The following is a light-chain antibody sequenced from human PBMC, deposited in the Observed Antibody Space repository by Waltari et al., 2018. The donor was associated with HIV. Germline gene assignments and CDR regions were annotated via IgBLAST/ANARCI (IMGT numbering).Light chain of an antibody. CDR2: QGS. CDR3: QAWDADHAV. V-gene: IGLV3-1*01. CDR1: KLADKF. Sequence: QPPSVSVPSGQTASIPCSGEKLADKFPCWYQKKPGQPPILLVYQGSRRPSGIPARFSASKSANTATLTVRGAQPLDEAEYFCQAWDADHAVFGGGTTLTVL. J-gene: IGLJ2*01.